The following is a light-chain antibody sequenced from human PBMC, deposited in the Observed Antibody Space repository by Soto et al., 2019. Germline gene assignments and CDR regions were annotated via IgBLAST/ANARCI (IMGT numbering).Light chain of an antibody. CDR2: GNS. J-gene: IGLJ3*02. CDR3: ASWDDTLDAQV. CDR1: SSNIGAGYD. V-gene: IGLV1-40*01. Sequence: QSVLTQPPSVSGAPGQRVTISCTGSSSNIGAGYDVHWYQQLPGTAPKLLIYGNSNRPSGVPDRFSGSKSGTSASLAITGLQAEDEATYYCASWDDTLDAQVFGGGTKLTVL.